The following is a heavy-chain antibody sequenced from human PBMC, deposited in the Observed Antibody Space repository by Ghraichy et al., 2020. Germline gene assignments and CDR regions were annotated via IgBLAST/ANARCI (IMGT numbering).Heavy chain of an antibody. J-gene: IGHJ6*02. Sequence: GGSLRLSCAASGFTVSSNHMNWVRQAPGKGLEWVSSIYNDGSTYYADSVKGRFTISRDNSKNTLYFRMDSLRAEDTAVYYCGRESPGYHGLDVWGQGTTVTVSS. V-gene: IGHV3-53*01. CDR2: IYNDGST. D-gene: IGHD2-2*03. CDR3: GRESPGYHGLDV. CDR1: GFTVSSNH.